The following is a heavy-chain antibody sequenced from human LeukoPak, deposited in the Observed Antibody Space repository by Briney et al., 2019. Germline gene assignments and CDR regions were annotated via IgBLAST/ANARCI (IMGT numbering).Heavy chain of an antibody. CDR3: ARDVTVTGTFTRQNYYYYYMDV. Sequence: SVKVSCKASGGTFSSYAISWVRQAPGQGLEWMGRIIPIFGTANYAQKFQGRVTITTDESTSTAYMELSSLRSEDTAVYYCARDVTVTGTFTRQNYYYYYMDVWGKGTTVTVSS. D-gene: IGHD6-19*01. CDR2: IIPIFGTA. CDR1: GGTFSSYA. V-gene: IGHV1-69*05. J-gene: IGHJ6*03.